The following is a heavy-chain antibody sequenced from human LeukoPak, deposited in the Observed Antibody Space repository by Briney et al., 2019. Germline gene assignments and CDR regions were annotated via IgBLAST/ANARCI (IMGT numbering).Heavy chain of an antibody. CDR3: AKDGFRGSWIDY. J-gene: IGHJ4*02. V-gene: IGHV3-23*01. CDR2: ISGSGGST. Sequence: GRSLRLSCAASGFTFSSYVIHWVRQAPGRGLEWVSAISGSGGSTYYADSVKGRFTISRDNSKNTLYLQIDSLRTEDTAVYYCAKDGFRGSWIDYWGQGTLVTVSS. D-gene: IGHD3-10*01. CDR1: GFTFSSYV.